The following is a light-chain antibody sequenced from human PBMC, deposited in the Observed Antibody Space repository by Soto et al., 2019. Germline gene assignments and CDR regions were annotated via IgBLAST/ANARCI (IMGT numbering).Light chain of an antibody. CDR2: DGI. CDR1: NSDVGSDNP. V-gene: IGLV2-23*01. J-gene: IGLJ2*01. CDR3: CSLAASTTVV. Sequence: QSALTQPASVSGSPGQSITISCTGTNSDVGSDNPVSWYQQHPGRAPKLMIYDGIKRPPGVSNRFSGSRSGNTASLTISGLQAEDEADYYCCSLAASTTVVFGGGTKVTVL.